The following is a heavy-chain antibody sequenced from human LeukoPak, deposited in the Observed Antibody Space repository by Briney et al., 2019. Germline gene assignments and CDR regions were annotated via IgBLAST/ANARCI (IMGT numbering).Heavy chain of an antibody. J-gene: IGHJ6*02. CDR1: GFTFSDVW. CDR3: TTPPRFLGYYSGLDV. Sequence: GGSLRLSCAASGFTFSDVWMSWVRQAPGKGLEWVGRMKTKTDGETTDYAAPVKGRFTISRDDSKNTLYLQMNSLKTEDTAVYFCTTPPRFLGYYSGLDVWGQGTTVTVSS. CDR2: MKTKTDGETT. V-gene: IGHV3-15*01. D-gene: IGHD2/OR15-2a*01.